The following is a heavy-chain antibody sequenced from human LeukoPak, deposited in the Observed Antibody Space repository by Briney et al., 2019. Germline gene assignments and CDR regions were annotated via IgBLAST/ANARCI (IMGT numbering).Heavy chain of an antibody. V-gene: IGHV3-30*18. D-gene: IGHD3-22*01. J-gene: IGHJ4*02. CDR2: ISYDGSNK. CDR1: GFTFSSYG. Sequence: GSLRLSCAASGFTFSSYGMHWVRQAPGKGLEWVAVISYDGSNKYYADSVKGRFTISRDNSKNTLYLQMNSLRAEDTAVYYCAKDRVTMIALGYWGQGTLVTVSS. CDR3: AKDRVTMIALGY.